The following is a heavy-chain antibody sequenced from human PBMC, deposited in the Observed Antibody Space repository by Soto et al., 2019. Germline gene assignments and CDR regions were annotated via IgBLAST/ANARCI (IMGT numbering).Heavy chain of an antibody. V-gene: IGHV3-23*01. J-gene: IGHJ4*02. CDR2: IRGSGGNT. CDR3: DKGLPIGSYSTACFGF. CDR1: GFTFTSYA. Sequence: EVQLLQSGGGLVQPGGSLRLSCAASGFTFTSYAMNWVRQAPGKGLEWVSLIRGSGGNTYYADSVKGRFTISRDNSEYSMYLQMNSRRSEDTVVSTCDKGLPIGSYSTACFGFWGQGTLVTVSS. D-gene: IGHD1-26*01.